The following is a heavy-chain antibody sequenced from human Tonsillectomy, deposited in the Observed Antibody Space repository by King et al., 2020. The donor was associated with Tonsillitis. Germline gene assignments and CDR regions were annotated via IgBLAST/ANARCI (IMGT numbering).Heavy chain of an antibody. CDR3: ARFGSSNWDYFFDD. Sequence: QLVQSGAEVKKPGSSVKVSCKASGGTFSNYAISWVRQAPGQGLQWMGGIIPMFGSPNIAPNFQGRPPITADKATTTAYMELTSLRSDDTAVYYCARFGSSNWDYFFDDWGQGTLVSVSS. CDR2: IIPMFGSP. D-gene: IGHD1-7*01. CDR1: GGTFSNYA. V-gene: IGHV1-69*06. J-gene: IGHJ4*02.